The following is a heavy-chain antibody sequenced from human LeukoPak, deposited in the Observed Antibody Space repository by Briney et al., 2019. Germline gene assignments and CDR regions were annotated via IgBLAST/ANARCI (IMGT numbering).Heavy chain of an antibody. Sequence: PSETLSLTCAVYGGSFSGYYWSWIRQPPGKGLEWIGYIYYSGSTSYNPSLKSRVTISVDTSKNQFSLKLSSVTAADTAVYYCAREYSSSWYFDYWGQGTLVTVSS. V-gene: IGHV4-59*08. D-gene: IGHD6-13*01. J-gene: IGHJ4*02. CDR3: AREYSSSWYFDY. CDR2: IYYSGST. CDR1: GGSFSGYY.